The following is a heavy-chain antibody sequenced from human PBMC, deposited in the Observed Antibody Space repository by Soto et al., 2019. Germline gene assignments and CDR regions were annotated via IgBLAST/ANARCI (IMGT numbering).Heavy chain of an antibody. CDR1: GFTFSSYS. J-gene: IGHJ6*03. D-gene: IGHD2-15*01. CDR3: ARGLGYCSGGSCPYYYYYMDV. V-gene: IGHV3-21*01. Sequence: GGSLRLSCAASGFTFSSYSMNWVRQAPGKGLEWVSSISSSSSYIYYADSVKGRFTISRDNAKNSLYLQMNSLRAEDTAVYYCARGLGYCSGGSCPYYYYYMDVWGKGTTVTVSS. CDR2: ISSSSSYI.